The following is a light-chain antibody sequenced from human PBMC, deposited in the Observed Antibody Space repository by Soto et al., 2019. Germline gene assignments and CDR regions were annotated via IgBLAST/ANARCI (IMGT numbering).Light chain of an antibody. CDR1: QDISSS. CDR2: GVS. J-gene: IGKJ5*01. CDR3: QQSYAAPSIN. V-gene: IGKV1-39*01. Sequence: DIQMTHSPSFLSASVVDRVTITSLASQDISSSLNWYQQKSGKAPNLLIYGVSRLQGGVPSRFSGSGSGTDFTLSISSLQPEDFATYYCQQSYAAPSINFGQGTRLEIK.